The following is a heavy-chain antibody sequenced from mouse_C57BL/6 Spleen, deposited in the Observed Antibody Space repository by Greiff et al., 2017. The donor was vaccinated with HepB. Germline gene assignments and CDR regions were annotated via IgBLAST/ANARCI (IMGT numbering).Heavy chain of an antibody. Sequence: VQLQQSGAELARPGASVKLSCTASGYTFTSYGISWVKQRTGQGLEWIGEIYPRSGNTYYNEKFKGKATLTADKSSSTTYMELRSLTSEDSAVYDCARSEGSGFAYWGQGTLVTVSA. V-gene: IGHV1-81*01. J-gene: IGHJ3*01. CDR1: GYTFTSYG. CDR3: ARSEGSGFAY. CDR2: IYPRSGNT.